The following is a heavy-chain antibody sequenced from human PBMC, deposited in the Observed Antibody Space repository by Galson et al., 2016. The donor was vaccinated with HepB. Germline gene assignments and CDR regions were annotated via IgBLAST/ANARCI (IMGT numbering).Heavy chain of an antibody. CDR3: ARTPGDPDAFDI. Sequence: SLRLSCAASGFTFSTYSMNWVRQAPGKGLEWVSSISSSSNYIYYADSVKGRFTISRDNAKNSLYLQMNSLRAEDTAVYYCARTPGDPDAFDIWGQGTMVTVSS. CDR1: GFTFSTYS. V-gene: IGHV3-21*01. J-gene: IGHJ3*02. CDR2: ISSSSNYI.